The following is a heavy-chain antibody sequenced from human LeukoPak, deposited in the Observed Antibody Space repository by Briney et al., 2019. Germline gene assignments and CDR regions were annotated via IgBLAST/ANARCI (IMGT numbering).Heavy chain of an antibody. CDR3: ARGGLEPVDY. J-gene: IGHJ4*02. Sequence: GGSLRLSCAASGFTFSRYWMHWVRQAPGKGPVWVSRINEDGSTTSYADSVKGRFTTSRDNVKNTLYLQMNGLRAEDTAVYYCARGGLEPVDYWGQGTLVTVSS. V-gene: IGHV3-74*01. CDR1: GFTFSRYW. D-gene: IGHD1-14*01. CDR2: INEDGSTT.